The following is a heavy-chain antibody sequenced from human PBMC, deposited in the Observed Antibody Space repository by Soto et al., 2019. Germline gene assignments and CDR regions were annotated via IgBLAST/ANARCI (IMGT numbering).Heavy chain of an antibody. CDR1: GYTFTSYG. CDR3: ARGPDIVVVPAANPFYYYYYYMDV. V-gene: IGHV1-18*01. D-gene: IGHD2-2*01. CDR2: ISAYNGNT. J-gene: IGHJ6*03. Sequence: ASVKVSCKASGYTFTSYGISWVRQAPGQGLEWMGWISAYNGNTNYAQKLQGRVTMTTDTSTSTAYMELRSLRSDDTAVYYCARGPDIVVVPAANPFYYYYYYMDVWGKGTTVTVSS.